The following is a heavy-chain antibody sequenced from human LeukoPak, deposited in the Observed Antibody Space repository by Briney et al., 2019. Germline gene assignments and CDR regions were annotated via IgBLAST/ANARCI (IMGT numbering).Heavy chain of an antibody. CDR3: ARTRDSSSMTWASEFDY. Sequence: SVKVSCKASGGTFSSYAISWVRQAPGQGLEWMGRIIPIHGIANYAQKFQGRVTITADKSTSTAYMELSSLRSEDTAVYYCARTRDSSSMTWASEFDYWGQGTLVTVSS. CDR2: IIPIHGIA. CDR1: GGTFSSYA. D-gene: IGHD6-6*01. V-gene: IGHV1-69*04. J-gene: IGHJ4*02.